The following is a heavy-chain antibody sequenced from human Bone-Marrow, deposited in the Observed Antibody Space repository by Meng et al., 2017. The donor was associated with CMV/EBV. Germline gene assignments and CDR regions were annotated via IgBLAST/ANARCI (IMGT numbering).Heavy chain of an antibody. J-gene: IGHJ6*02. CDR3: ASNVVVPAAMGYYYYGKYV. D-gene: IGHD2-2*01. CDR2: IYYSGST. CDR1: GGPISSSSYY. Sequence: SETLSLTCTVSGGPISSSSYYWGWIRQPPGKGLEWIGSIYYSGSTYYNPSLKSRVTISVDTSKNQFSLKLSSVTAANTAVYYCASNVVVPAAMGYYYYGKYVWGQGTTVTVSS. V-gene: IGHV4-39*07.